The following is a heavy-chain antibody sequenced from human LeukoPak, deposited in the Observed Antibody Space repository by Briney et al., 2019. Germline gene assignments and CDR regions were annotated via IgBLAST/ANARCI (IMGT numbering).Heavy chain of an antibody. CDR2: ISSSGSTI. CDR1: GFTFTSYE. D-gene: IGHD5-12*01. CDR3: ARIMVATTREAFDY. V-gene: IGHV3-48*03. J-gene: IGHJ4*02. Sequence: GGSLRLSCAASGFTFTSYEMNWVRQAPGKGLEWVSYISSSGSTIYYADSVRGRFTIPRDNAKNSLYLQMNSLRAEDTAVYYCARIMVATTREAFDYWGQGTLVTVSS.